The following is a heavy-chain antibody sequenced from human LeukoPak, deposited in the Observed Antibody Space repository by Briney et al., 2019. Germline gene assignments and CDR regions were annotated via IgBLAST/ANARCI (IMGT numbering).Heavy chain of an antibody. Sequence: GGSLRLSCAASGFTFSSYDMHWIRQATGKGLERVSAIGTAGDTYYPGSVKGRFTISRENAKNSLYLQMNSLRAGDTAVYYCARESLHWNRAFDIWGQGTMVTVSS. D-gene: IGHD1-1*01. CDR3: ARESLHWNRAFDI. CDR1: GFTFSSYD. J-gene: IGHJ3*02. V-gene: IGHV3-13*01. CDR2: IGTAGDT.